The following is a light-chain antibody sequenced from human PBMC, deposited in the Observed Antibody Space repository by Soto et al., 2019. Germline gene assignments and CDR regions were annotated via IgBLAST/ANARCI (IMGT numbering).Light chain of an antibody. CDR1: QSVSSSY. CDR3: QPYGSSPPIT. V-gene: IGKV3-20*01. Sequence: LTHSPCTLALSRGERATLSCRASQSVSSSYLAWYQQKPGQAPRLLIYGASSRATGIPDRFSGSGSGTDFTLTISRLEPEDFAVYYCQPYGSSPPITFGQGTRLEIK. J-gene: IGKJ5*01. CDR2: GAS.